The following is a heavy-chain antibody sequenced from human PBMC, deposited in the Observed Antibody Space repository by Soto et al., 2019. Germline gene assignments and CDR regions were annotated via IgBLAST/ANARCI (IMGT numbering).Heavy chain of an antibody. D-gene: IGHD5-18*01. CDR3: ATVGHSYVSFDF. V-gene: IGHV1-69*13. CDR1: GGTFSSYA. Sequence: SVKVSCKASGGTFSSYAISWVRQAPGQGLEWMGGIIPIFGTANYAQKFQGRVTITADESISTAYLQWNSLKASDTAMYYCATVGHSYVSFDFWGQGTLVTVS. J-gene: IGHJ4*02. CDR2: IIPIFGTA.